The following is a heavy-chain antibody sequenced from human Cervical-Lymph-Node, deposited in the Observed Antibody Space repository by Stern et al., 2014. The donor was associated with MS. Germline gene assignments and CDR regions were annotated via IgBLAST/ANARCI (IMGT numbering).Heavy chain of an antibody. V-gene: IGHV5-51*01. J-gene: IGHJ4*02. CDR2: IYPGDSDT. Sequence: VQLVQSGAEVKKPGESLKISCKGSGYSFTSYWIGWVRQMPGKGLEWMGIIYPGDSDTRYSPSFQGQVTISADKSISTAYLQWSSLKASDTAMYYCARHSYDFWSGYPFDYWGQGTLVTVSS. D-gene: IGHD3-3*01. CDR1: GYSFTSYW. CDR3: ARHSYDFWSGYPFDY.